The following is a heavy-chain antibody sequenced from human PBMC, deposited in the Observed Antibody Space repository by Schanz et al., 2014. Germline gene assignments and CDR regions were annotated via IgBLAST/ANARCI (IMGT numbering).Heavy chain of an antibody. V-gene: IGHV3-7*01. D-gene: IGHD1-1*01. J-gene: IGHJ4*02. Sequence: EVQLVESGGGLEQPGGSLRLSCAASGFTFSAYAMSWVRQAPGKGPEWVANISEDERVRHYVASLRGRVTISRDNANNFLFLQMNNLRDEDTAVYYCATHPNWSFEYWGQGALVIVSS. CDR1: GFTFSAYA. CDR2: ISEDERVR. CDR3: ATHPNWSFEY.